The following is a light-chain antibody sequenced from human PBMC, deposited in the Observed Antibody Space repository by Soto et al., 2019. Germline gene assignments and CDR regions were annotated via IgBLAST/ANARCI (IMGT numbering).Light chain of an antibody. J-gene: IGKJ5*01. CDR1: QSVGTN. Sequence: DIVMTQSPGTLSVSPGERATLSCRASQSVGTNLAWYQQRPGQAPRLLVYGASTRASGIPPRFSGSGSGTDFTLTISSLQSEDFAVYYCQQLNYCPRITFGQGTRLEIK. CDR2: GAS. V-gene: IGKV3-15*01. CDR3: QQLNYCPRIT.